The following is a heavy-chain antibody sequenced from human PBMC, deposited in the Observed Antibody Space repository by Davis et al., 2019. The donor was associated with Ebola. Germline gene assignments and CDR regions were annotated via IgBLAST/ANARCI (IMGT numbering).Heavy chain of an antibody. CDR2: IRSKANSYAT. D-gene: IGHD5-12*01. CDR3: ARRQIVATHIDY. V-gene: IGHV3-73*01. CDR1: GFTFSGSA. J-gene: IGHJ4*02. Sequence: PGGSLRLSCAASGFTFSGSAMHWVRQASGKGLEWVGRIRSKANSYATAYAASVKGRFTISRDDSKNTAYLQMNSLKTEDTAVYYCARRQIVATHIDYWGQGTLVTVSS.